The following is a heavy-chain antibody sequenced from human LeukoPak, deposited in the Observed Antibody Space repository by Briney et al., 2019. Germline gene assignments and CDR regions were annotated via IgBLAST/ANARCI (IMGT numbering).Heavy chain of an antibody. CDR3: ARVRYGGNSLDY. J-gene: IGHJ4*02. D-gene: IGHD4-23*01. Sequence: GGSLRLSCAASGFTFSSYDMRWVRQATGKGLEWVSAIGTAGDTYYPGSVKGRFTISRENAKNSLYLQMNSLRAGDTAVYYCARVRYGGNSLDYWGQGTLVTVSS. CDR1: GFTFSSYD. CDR2: IGTAGDT. V-gene: IGHV3-13*01.